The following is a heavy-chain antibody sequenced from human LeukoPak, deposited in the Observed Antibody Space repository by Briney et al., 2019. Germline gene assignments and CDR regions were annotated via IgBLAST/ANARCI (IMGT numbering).Heavy chain of an antibody. J-gene: IGHJ1*01. CDR1: GFTFSSYA. CDR2: ISGSGGST. V-gene: IGHV3-23*01. Sequence: GGSLRLSCAASGFTFSSYAMSWVRQAPGKGLEWVSAISGSGGSTYYADSVKGRFTISRDNAKNSLYLQMNSLRAEDTAVYYCATYSSLNRREFQYWGQGILLTVSS. D-gene: IGHD3-22*01. CDR3: ATYSSLNRREFQY.